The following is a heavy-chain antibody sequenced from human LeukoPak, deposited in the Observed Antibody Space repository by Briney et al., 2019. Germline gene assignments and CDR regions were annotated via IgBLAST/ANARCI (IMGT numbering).Heavy chain of an antibody. Sequence: PGGALTLTCAASGCTLSSYSRNWVGQPPGKGLEWVSYISSSSSTIYYADSVKGRFTISRDNAKNSLYLQMNSLRAEDTAVYYCARDKYGDYWGQGTLVTVSS. CDR3: ARDKYGDY. CDR2: ISSSSSTI. CDR1: GCTLSSYS. D-gene: IGHD4-17*01. J-gene: IGHJ4*02. V-gene: IGHV3-48*01.